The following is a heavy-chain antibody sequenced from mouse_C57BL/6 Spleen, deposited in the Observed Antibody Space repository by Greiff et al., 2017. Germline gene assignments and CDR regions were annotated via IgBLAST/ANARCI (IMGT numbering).Heavy chain of an antibody. CDR1: GFNIKDYY. J-gene: IGHJ1*03. Sequence: EVKLQESGAELVKPGASVKLSCTASGFNIKDYYMHWVKQRTEQGLEWIGRIDPEDGETKYAPKFQGKATITADTSSNTAYLQLSSLTSEDTAVYYWAKGLRPYWYFDVWGTRTTVTVST. D-gene: IGHD1-2*01. V-gene: IGHV14-2*01. CDR2: IDPEDGET. CDR3: AKGLRPYWYFDV.